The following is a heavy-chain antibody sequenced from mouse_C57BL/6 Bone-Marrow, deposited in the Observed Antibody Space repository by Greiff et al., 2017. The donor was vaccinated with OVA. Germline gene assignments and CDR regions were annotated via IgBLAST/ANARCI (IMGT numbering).Heavy chain of an antibody. D-gene: IGHD2-4*01. CDR1: GYTFTSYW. Sequence: QVQLQQPGAELVKPGASVKLSCKASGYTFTSYWMQWVKQRPGQGLEWIGEIDTSDSYTNYNQKFKGKATLTVDTSSSTAYMQLSSLTSEDSAVYYCARWGDYDSWFAYWGQGTLVTVSA. CDR2: IDTSDSYT. CDR3: ARWGDYDSWFAY. J-gene: IGHJ3*01. V-gene: IGHV1-50*01.